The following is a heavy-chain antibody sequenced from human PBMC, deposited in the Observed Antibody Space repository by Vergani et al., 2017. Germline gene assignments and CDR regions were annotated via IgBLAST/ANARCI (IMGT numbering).Heavy chain of an antibody. Sequence: QLQLQESGPGLVKPSETLSLNCPVSGGSISSSSYYWGWIRQPPGKGLEWIGSIYYSGSTYYNPSLKSRVTISVDTSKNQFSLKLSSVTAADTAVYYCASPVSWYGRDYYYMDVWGKGTTVTVSS. CDR3: ASPVSWYGRDYYYMDV. J-gene: IGHJ6*03. D-gene: IGHD6-13*01. CDR2: IYYSGST. CDR1: GGSISSSSYY. V-gene: IGHV4-39*01.